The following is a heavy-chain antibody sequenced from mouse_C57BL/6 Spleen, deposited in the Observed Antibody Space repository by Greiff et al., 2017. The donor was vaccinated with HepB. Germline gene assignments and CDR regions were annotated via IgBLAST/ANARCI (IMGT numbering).Heavy chain of an antibody. V-gene: IGHV2-2*01. CDR1: GFSLTSYG. CDR2: IWSGGST. J-gene: IGHJ2*01. Sequence: VKVVESGPGLVQPSQSLSITCTVSGFSLTSYGVHWVRQSPGKGLEWLGVIWSGGSTAYNAAFISRLSISKDNSKSQVFFKMNSLQADDTAIYYCARKGDYGNYDYWGQGTTLTVSS. CDR3: ARKGDYGNYDY. D-gene: IGHD2-1*01.